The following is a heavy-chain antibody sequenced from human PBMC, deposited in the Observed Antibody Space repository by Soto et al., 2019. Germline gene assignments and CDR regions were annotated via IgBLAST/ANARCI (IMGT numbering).Heavy chain of an antibody. V-gene: IGHV1-18*01. D-gene: IGHD1-26*01. CDR2: ISAYNGNT. CDR3: ARDLPGIVGATLDY. J-gene: IGHJ4*02. Sequence: XSVKVSCKASVYTFTSYGISWVRQAPGQGLEWMGWISAYNGNTNYAQKLQGRVTMTTDTSTSTAYMKLRSLRSDDTAVYYCARDLPGIVGATLDYWGQGTLVTVSS. CDR1: VYTFTSYG.